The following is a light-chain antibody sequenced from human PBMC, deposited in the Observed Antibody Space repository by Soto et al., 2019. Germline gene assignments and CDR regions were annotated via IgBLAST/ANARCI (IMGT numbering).Light chain of an antibody. Sequence: QSVLTQPPSVSGAPGQRVTISCTGSSSNIGAGYDVHWYQQLPGTAPKLLIYGNSNRPSGVPDRFSGSKSGTSASLAITGLQAEDEADYYRQSYDSSLSGSMVFGGGTKVTVL. CDR3: QSYDSSLSGSMV. J-gene: IGLJ2*01. CDR1: SSNIGAGYD. V-gene: IGLV1-40*01. CDR2: GNS.